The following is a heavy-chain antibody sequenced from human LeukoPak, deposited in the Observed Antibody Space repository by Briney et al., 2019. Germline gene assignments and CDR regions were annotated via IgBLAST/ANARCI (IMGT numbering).Heavy chain of an antibody. V-gene: IGHV4-61*02. J-gene: IGHJ6*03. Sequence: SETLSLTCTVSGGSISSGSYYWSWIRQPAGKGLEWIGRIYTSGSTNYNPSPKSRVTISVDTSKNQFSLKLSSVTAADTAVYYCARVTYYYGSGSGKDDYYYYYYMDVWGKGTTVTISS. CDR3: ARVTYYYGSGSGKDDYYYYYYMDV. D-gene: IGHD3-10*01. CDR1: GGSISSGSYY. CDR2: IYTSGST.